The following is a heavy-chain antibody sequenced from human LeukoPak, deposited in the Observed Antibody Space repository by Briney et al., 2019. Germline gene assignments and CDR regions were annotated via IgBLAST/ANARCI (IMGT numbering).Heavy chain of an antibody. CDR2: IIPIFGTA. D-gene: IGHD4-17*01. CDR3: ARISIGVYGDYYYGMDV. J-gene: IGHJ6*04. Sequence: SVKVSCKASGGTFSSYAISWVRQAPGQGLEWMGGIIPIFGTANYAQKFQGRVTITADKSTSTAYMELSSLRSGDTAVYYCARISIGVYGDYYYGMDVWGKGTTVTVSS. CDR1: GGTFSSYA. V-gene: IGHV1-69*06.